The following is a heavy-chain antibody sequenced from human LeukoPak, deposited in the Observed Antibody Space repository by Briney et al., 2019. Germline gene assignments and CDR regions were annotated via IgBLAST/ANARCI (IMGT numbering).Heavy chain of an antibody. Sequence: GGSLRLSCAASGFTFSSYAMSWVRQAPGKGLERVSIISGSTYYADSVKGRFTISRDNSKNTLYLQMNSLRAEDTAVYYCASRAAYSGFDYWGQGTLVTVSS. CDR3: ASRAAYSGFDY. J-gene: IGHJ4*02. CDR2: ISGST. D-gene: IGHD2-2*01. CDR1: GFTFSSYA. V-gene: IGHV3-23*01.